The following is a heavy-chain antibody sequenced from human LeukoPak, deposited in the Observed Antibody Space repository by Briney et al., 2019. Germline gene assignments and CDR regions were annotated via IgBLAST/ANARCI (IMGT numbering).Heavy chain of an antibody. V-gene: IGHV1-46*01. CDR1: GYTFTINY. CDR2: INPSGGST. J-gene: IGHJ4*02. CDR3: ARAGIFDY. D-gene: IGHD3-10*01. Sequence: ASVKVSCKASGYTFTINYIHWVRQALRQGLKWMGIINPSGGSTSYAQKCHGRVTMTRDKCTSTVYMELSSLRSEDTAVYYCARAGIFDYWGQGTLVTVSS.